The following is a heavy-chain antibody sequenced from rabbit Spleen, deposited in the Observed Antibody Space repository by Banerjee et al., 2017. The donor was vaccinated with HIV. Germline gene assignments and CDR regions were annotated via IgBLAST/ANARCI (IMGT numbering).Heavy chain of an antibody. CDR2: IAGTGKA. J-gene: IGHJ4*01. Sequence: QSLEESGGDLVKPGASLTLTCTASGFSFSSSDYMCWVRQAPGKGLEWIACIAGTGKAVYANWAKGRFTISKTSSTTVTLQMTSLTAADTATYFCARGSATMTMVITGYYLTLWGPGTLVTVS. CDR3: ARGSATMTMVITGYYLTL. D-gene: IGHD2-1*01. V-gene: IGHV1S40*01. CDR1: GFSFSSSDY.